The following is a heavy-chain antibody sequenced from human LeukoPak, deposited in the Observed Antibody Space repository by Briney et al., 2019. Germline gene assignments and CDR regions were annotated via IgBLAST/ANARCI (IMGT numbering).Heavy chain of an antibody. J-gene: IGHJ4*02. D-gene: IGHD5/OR15-5a*01. CDR1: GYTFTAYY. CDR3: STFDY. V-gene: IGHV1-2*02. CDR2: INPNSGDT. Sequence: ASVKVSCKASGYTFTAYYMHWVRQAPGQGLEWMGCINPNSGDTKYAQKFQGSVTMTRDTSITTAYMELSSLSSDDTAVYYCSTFDYWGQGTLVTVSS.